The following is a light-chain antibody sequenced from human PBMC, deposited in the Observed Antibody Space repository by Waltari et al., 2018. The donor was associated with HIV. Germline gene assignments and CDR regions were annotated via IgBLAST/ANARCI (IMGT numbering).Light chain of an antibody. CDR1: NLGEKY. Sequence: SYELTQPPSVSVSPGQTGSISCSGDNLGEKYACWFQQKPGQSPVMVIYQNNKRPSGIPARFSGSNSGNTATLTISGTQAMDEADYYCQAWDSSTVVFGTGTKVTVL. CDR3: QAWDSSTVV. V-gene: IGLV3-1*01. CDR2: QNN. J-gene: IGLJ1*01.